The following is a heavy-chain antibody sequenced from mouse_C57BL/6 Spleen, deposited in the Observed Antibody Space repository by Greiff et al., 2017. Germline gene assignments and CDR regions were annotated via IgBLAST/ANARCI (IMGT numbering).Heavy chain of an antibody. V-gene: IGHV1-69*01. CDR2: IDPSDSYT. J-gene: IGHJ2*01. CDR1: GYTFTSYW. Sequence: GQLQQPGAELVMPGASVKLSCKASGYTFTSYWMHWVKQRPGQGLEWIGEIDPSDSYTNYNQKFKGKSTLTVDKSSSTAYMQLSSLTSEDSAVYYYARGTTVGDYWGQGTTLTVSS. CDR3: ARGTTVGDY. D-gene: IGHD1-1*01.